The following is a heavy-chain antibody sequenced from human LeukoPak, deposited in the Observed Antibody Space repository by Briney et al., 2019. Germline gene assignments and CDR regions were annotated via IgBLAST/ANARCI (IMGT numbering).Heavy chain of an antibody. J-gene: IGHJ5*02. CDR3: AKSTGTTNNWFDP. CDR1: GFRFSRHW. CDR2: IKEDGSEG. V-gene: IGHV3-7*01. D-gene: IGHD1-7*01. Sequence: GGSLRLSCAAAGFRFSRHWMSWVRQVTGKGLECVAKIKEDGSEGHYVDSVKGRFTISRDNSKNTLYLQMNSLRAEDTAVYYCAKSTGTTNNWFDPWGQGTLVTVSS.